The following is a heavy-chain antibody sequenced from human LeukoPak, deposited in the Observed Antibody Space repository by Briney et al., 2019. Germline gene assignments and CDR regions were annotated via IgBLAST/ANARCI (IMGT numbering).Heavy chain of an antibody. CDR1: GFTFTTYS. J-gene: IGHJ4*02. CDR2: ISYDGSDK. Sequence: GRSLRLSCAASGFTFTTYSLHWVRQAPGKGLERVAVISYDGSDKYYADSVKGRFTVSRDNSKDMLYLQMNSLRTEDTAIYFCAKDAAKELDSWGQGTLVTVSS. CDR3: AKDAAKELDS. V-gene: IGHV3-30*04.